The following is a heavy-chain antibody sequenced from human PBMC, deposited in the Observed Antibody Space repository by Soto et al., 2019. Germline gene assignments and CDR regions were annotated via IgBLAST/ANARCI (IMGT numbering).Heavy chain of an antibody. CDR3: ARHGSAAGTFLYYYYMDV. CDR2: IYYSGST. D-gene: IGHD6-13*01. CDR1: GGSISSSSYY. V-gene: IGHV4-39*01. Sequence: SCTVSGGSISSSSYYWGWIRQPPGKGLEWIGSIYYSGSTYYNPSLKSRVTISVDTSKNQFSLKLSSVTAADTAVYYCARHGSAAGTFLYYYYMDVWGKGTTVTVSS. J-gene: IGHJ6*03.